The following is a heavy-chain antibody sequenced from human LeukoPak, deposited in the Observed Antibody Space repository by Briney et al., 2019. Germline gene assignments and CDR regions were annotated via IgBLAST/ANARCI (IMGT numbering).Heavy chain of an antibody. Sequence: SETLSLTCAVSGGSISSGGYSWSWIRQPPGKGLEWIGYIYHSGSTYYNPSLKSRVTISVDRSKNQFSLKLSSVTAADTAVYYRARDSCSGGSCYFDYWGQGTLVTVSS. V-gene: IGHV4-30-2*01. CDR1: GGSISSGGYS. CDR3: ARDSCSGGSCYFDY. D-gene: IGHD2-15*01. J-gene: IGHJ4*02. CDR2: IYHSGST.